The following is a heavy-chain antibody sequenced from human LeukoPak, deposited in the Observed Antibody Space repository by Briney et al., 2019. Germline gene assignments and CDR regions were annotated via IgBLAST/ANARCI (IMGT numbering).Heavy chain of an antibody. CDR3: ARVAAAGTPMGAFDI. Sequence: EASVKVSCKASGYTFTGYYMHWGRQAPGQGLEWMGWINPNSGGTNYAQKFQGRVTMTRDTSISTAYMELSRLRSDDTAVYYCARVAAAGTPMGAFDIWGQGTMVTVSS. D-gene: IGHD6-13*01. CDR2: INPNSGGT. J-gene: IGHJ3*02. CDR1: GYTFTGYY. V-gene: IGHV1-2*02.